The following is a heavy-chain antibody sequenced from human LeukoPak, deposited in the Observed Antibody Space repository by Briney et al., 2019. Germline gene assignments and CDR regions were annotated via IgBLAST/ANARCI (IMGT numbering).Heavy chain of an antibody. CDR3: ARGSDKWDCWFDP. D-gene: IGHD1-26*01. CDR1: GGSFSGYY. Sequence: PSETLSLTCAVYGGSFSGYYWSWIRQPPGKGLEWIGEINHSGSTNYNPSLKSRVTISVDMSKNQFSLKLSSVTAADTAVYYCARGSDKWDCWFDPWGQGTLVTVFS. V-gene: IGHV4-34*01. J-gene: IGHJ5*02. CDR2: INHSGST.